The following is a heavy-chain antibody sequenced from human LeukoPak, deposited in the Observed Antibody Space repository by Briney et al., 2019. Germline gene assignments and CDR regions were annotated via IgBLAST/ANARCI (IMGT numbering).Heavy chain of an antibody. J-gene: IGHJ3*02. V-gene: IGHV4-59*01. Sequence: SETLSLTCTVSGSSISSYYWSWIRQPPGKGLEWIGYIYYSGSTNYNPSLKSRVTISVDTSKNQFSLKLSSVTAADTAVYYCARERSGWPRGAFDIWGQGTMVTVSS. CDR2: IYYSGST. CDR3: ARERSGWPRGAFDI. D-gene: IGHD6-19*01. CDR1: GSSISSYY.